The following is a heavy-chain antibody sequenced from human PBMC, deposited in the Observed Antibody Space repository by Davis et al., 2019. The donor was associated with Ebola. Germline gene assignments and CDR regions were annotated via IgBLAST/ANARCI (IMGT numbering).Heavy chain of an antibody. V-gene: IGHV5-51*01. J-gene: IGHJ4*02. CDR1: GYSFATHW. D-gene: IGHD3-10*01. CDR2: IYPGDSDT. Sequence: GESLKISCKGSGYSFATHWIVWVRQMPGKGLEWMGIIYPGDSDTRYSPSFQGQVTISADKSFSTAYLQWSGLKASDTAMYYCARMGKSYYDSLWDYWGQGILVTVSS. CDR3: ARMGKSYYDSLWDY.